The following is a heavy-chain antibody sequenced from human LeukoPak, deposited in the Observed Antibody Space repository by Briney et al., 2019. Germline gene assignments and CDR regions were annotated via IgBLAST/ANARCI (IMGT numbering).Heavy chain of an antibody. CDR3: ARRIPYDAFDI. V-gene: IGHV4-59*01. J-gene: IGHJ3*02. CDR2: IYYSGST. D-gene: IGHD2-15*01. CDR1: GGSISSYY. Sequence: SETLSLTCTVSGGSISSYYWSWIRQPPGKGLEWIGYIYYSGSTNYNPSLKSRVTISVDTSKNQFFLKLSSVTAADTAVYYCARRIPYDAFDIWGQGTMVTVSS.